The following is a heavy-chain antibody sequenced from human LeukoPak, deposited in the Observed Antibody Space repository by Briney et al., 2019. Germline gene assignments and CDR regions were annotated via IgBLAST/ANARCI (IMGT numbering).Heavy chain of an antibody. D-gene: IGHD1-26*01. Sequence: TGGSLRLSCAASGFTLGSAPAMHWVRQAPGKGLEWVAAVSPNGISKYFADSVKGRFTISVDISNNALYLEMNSLRLDDTAVYYCARQELLHDYWGQGTLVTVSS. CDR2: VSPNGISK. CDR3: ARQELLHDY. V-gene: IGHV3-30-3*01. J-gene: IGHJ4*02. CDR1: GFTLGSAPA.